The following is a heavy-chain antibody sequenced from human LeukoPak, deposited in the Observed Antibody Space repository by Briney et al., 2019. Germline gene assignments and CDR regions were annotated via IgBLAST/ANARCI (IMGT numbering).Heavy chain of an antibody. J-gene: IGHJ6*03. Sequence: GGALRLSCAASGFTFSSYVMSWVRQAPGKGGEGVAVISYDGSNKYYADAVKGRFTISRDNAKNSLYLQMNSLRAEDTAVYCCARAVSMDVWGKGTTVTVSS. CDR2: ISYDGSNK. V-gene: IGHV3-30*03. CDR3: ARAVSMDV. CDR1: GFTFSSYV.